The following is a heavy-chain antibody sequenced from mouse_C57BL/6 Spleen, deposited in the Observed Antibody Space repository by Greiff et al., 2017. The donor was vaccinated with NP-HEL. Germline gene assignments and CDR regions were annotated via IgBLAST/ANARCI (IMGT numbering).Heavy chain of an antibody. V-gene: IGHV5-16*01. Sequence: EVQLVESEGGLVQPGSSMKLSCTASGFTFSDYYMAWVRQVPEKGLEWVANINYDGSSTYYLDSLKSRFIISRDNAKNILYLQMSSLKSEETSTYYCARYDYYVRAMDYWGQGTSVTVSA. CDR2: INYDGSST. CDR3: ARYDYYVRAMDY. D-gene: IGHD1-1*01. J-gene: IGHJ4*01. CDR1: GFTFSDYY.